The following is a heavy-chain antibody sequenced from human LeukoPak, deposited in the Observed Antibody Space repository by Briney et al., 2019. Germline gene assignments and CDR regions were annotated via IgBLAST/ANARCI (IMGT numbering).Heavy chain of an antibody. D-gene: IGHD1-26*01. CDR2: IKQDGSEK. Sequence: GGSLRISCAASGFTFSSYWMSWVRQAPGNGLEWAANIKQDGSEKYYVDSVKGRFTISRDNAKNSLYLQMNSLRAEDTAVYYCARNLVGALDYWGQGTLVTVSS. CDR1: GFTFSSYW. V-gene: IGHV3-7*04. CDR3: ARNLVGALDY. J-gene: IGHJ4*02.